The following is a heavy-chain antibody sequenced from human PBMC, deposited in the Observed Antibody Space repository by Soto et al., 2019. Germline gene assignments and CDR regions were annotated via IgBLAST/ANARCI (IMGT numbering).Heavy chain of an antibody. D-gene: IGHD6-13*01. CDR1: GGSISSYY. J-gene: IGHJ6*02. Sequence: SETLSLTCTVSGGSISSYYWSWIRQPAGKGLEWIGRIYTSGSTNYNPSLKSRVTMSVDTSKNQFSLKLSSVTAADTAVYYCAREQQLVPEDYYYGMDVWGQGTTVTVSS. CDR3: AREQQLVPEDYYYGMDV. V-gene: IGHV4-4*07. CDR2: IYTSGST.